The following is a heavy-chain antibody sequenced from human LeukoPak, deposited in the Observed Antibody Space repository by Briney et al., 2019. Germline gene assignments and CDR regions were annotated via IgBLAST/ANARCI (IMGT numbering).Heavy chain of an antibody. CDR1: GFTFSSYS. Sequence: GGSLRLSCAASGFTFSSYSMNWVRQAPGKGLEWVSYISSASNTIYYADSVKGRFTISRDNAKNSLYLQMNSLRAEDTAMYYCARDGWFGDYNWFDAWGQGTLVTVSS. CDR2: ISSASNTI. CDR3: ARDGWFGDYNWFDA. D-gene: IGHD3-10*01. V-gene: IGHV3-48*01. J-gene: IGHJ5*02.